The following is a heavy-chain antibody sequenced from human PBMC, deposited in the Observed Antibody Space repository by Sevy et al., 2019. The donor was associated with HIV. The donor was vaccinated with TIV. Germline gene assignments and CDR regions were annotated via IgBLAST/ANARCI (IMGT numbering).Heavy chain of an antibody. V-gene: IGHV1-69*13. Sequence: ASVKVSCKAFGGTFNKYPFIWVRQAPGQGLEWMGGIIPFFGTKNYAQKFQGRVTITADEYTNTVYMELSSLTSEDTAVYYCAIVGLRYCSGASCYQGDWFDPWGQGTLVTVSS. CDR2: IIPFFGTK. CDR1: GGTFNKYP. J-gene: IGHJ5*02. D-gene: IGHD2-15*01. CDR3: AIVGLRYCSGASCYQGDWFDP.